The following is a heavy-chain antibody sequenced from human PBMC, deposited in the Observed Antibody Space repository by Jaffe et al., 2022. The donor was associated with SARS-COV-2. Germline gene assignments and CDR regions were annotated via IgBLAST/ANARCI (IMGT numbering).Heavy chain of an antibody. CDR3: ARSWDQYFDP. V-gene: IGHV4-59*01. Sequence: QVQLQGSGPGLVKPSETLSLTCTVSGGYIGSFYWTWIRQPPGNGLEWIGEISYRGTTNYNPSLKSRVTISLDTSKNQFSLKLSSVTAADTAVYYCARSWDQYFDPWGQGTLVTVSS. CDR2: ISYRGTT. J-gene: IGHJ5*02. CDR1: GGYIGSFY. D-gene: IGHD1-26*01.